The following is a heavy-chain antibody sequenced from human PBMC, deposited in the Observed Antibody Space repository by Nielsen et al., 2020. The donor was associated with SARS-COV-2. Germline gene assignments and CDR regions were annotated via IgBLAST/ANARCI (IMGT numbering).Heavy chain of an antibody. CDR3: ARFPSVGGWYSGYYYYMDV. V-gene: IGHV3-30-3*01. CDR1: GFTFSSYA. D-gene: IGHD6-19*01. Sequence: GESLKISCAASGFTFSSYAMHWVRQAPGKGLEWVAVISYDGSNKYYADSVKGRFTISRDNSKNTLYLQMNSLRAEDTAVYYCARFPSVGGWYSGYYYYMDVWGKGTTVTVSS. CDR2: ISYDGSNK. J-gene: IGHJ6*03.